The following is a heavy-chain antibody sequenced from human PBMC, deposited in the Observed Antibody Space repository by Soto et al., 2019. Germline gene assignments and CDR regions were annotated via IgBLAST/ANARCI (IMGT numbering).Heavy chain of an antibody. V-gene: IGHV4-31*03. CDR2: IYVTGAV. D-gene: IGHD2-21*01. CDR1: GAALNSGNYY. Sequence: LSLTCSVSGAALNSGNYYWSWIRQVPGKGLEWIGHIYVTGAVDYNPSLRDRITISQDTSERQFSLNLRLVTAADTAVYYRARLRIATNNYKWFDPWGQGTLVTVSS. CDR3: ARLRIATNNYKWFDP. J-gene: IGHJ5*02.